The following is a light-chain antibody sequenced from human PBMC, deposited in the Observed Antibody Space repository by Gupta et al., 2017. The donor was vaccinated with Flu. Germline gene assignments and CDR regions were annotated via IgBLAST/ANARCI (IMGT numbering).Light chain of an antibody. V-gene: IGKV3-15*01. CDR1: QSVSSR. Sequence: EIVMTQSPATLSASPGERATLSCRASQSVSSRVAWYQQKPGQAPRLLIYDASARATGMPARLSGSGSGTEFTLTISSLQSEDFAVYYCLQYSNWPPVSFGQGTKLEIK. CDR3: LQYSNWPPVS. J-gene: IGKJ2*03. CDR2: DAS.